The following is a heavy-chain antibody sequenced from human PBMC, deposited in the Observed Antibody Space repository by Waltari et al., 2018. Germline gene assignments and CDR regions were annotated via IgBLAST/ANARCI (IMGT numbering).Heavy chain of an antibody. J-gene: IGHJ4*02. CDR2: TYYRSKSYN. D-gene: IGHD3-3*01. CDR3: AREDYDFWSGYYTPADY. CDR1: GDSVSSNSAA. Sequence: QVQLQQSGPGLVKPSQTLSLTCAISGDSVSSNSAAWNWIRPSPSRGLVWLGMTYYRSKSYNDYAVSVKSRITINPDTSKNQFSLQLNSVTPEDTAVYYCAREDYDFWSGYYTPADYWGQGTLVTVSS. V-gene: IGHV6-1*01.